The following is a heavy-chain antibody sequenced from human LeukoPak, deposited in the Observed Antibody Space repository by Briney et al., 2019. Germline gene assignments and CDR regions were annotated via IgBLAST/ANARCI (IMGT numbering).Heavy chain of an antibody. CDR2: ISSSSSTI. CDR1: GFTFSSYS. CDR3: ARGAVAGRFSLRPTGAYYMDV. D-gene: IGHD6-13*01. J-gene: IGHJ6*03. V-gene: IGHV3-48*01. Sequence: GSLRLSCAASGFTFSSYSMNWVRQAPGKGLEWVSYISSSSSTIYYADSVKGRFTISRDNAKNSLYLQMNSLRAEDTAVYYCARGAVAGRFSLRPTGAYYMDVWGKGTTVTVSS.